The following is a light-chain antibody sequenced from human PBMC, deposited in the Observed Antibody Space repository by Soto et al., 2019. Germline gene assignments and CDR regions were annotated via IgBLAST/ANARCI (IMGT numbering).Light chain of an antibody. V-gene: IGKV1-9*01. CDR1: QGISSY. Sequence: IQLTQSPSFLSASVGDRVTITCRASQGISSYLAWYQQKPGRAPKLLIYGASTLQSGVPSRFSGSGSGTEFTLTISSLQPEDFASYYCQQLHSYPPGTFGPGTKVDIK. CDR2: GAS. CDR3: QQLHSYPPGT. J-gene: IGKJ3*01.